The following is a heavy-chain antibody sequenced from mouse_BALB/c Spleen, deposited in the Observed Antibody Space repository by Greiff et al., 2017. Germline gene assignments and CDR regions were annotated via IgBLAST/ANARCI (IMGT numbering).Heavy chain of an antibody. CDR1: GFSLTSYG. D-gene: IGHD1-1*01. V-gene: IGHV2-4-1*01. J-gene: IGHJ1*01. Sequence: QVQLKESGPGLVQPSQSLSITCTASGFSLTSYGVHWVRQSPGKGLEWLGVIWSGGSTDYNAAFISRLSTSKDNSKTQVFFKMISLQADDTAINYCARNGDYGSSYGYWYFDVWGEGTTVTVSA. CDR2: IWSGGST. CDR3: ARNGDYGSSYGYWYFDV.